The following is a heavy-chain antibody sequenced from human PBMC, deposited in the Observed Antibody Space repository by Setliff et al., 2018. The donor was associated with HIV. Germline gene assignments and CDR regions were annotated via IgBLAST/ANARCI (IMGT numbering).Heavy chain of an antibody. D-gene: IGHD6-19*01. CDR1: GDSMRNQY. Sequence: LSLTCSVSGDSMRNQYWNWIRQSPGKGLELIGSIYYDGSTSTNANPSLKSRVTISVDTSKNQFSLKLTSVTVADTAVYYCAGYTSGWYAPYWGQGTLVTVSS. V-gene: IGHV4-59*11. CDR3: AGYTSGWYAPY. J-gene: IGHJ4*02. CDR2: IYYDGST.